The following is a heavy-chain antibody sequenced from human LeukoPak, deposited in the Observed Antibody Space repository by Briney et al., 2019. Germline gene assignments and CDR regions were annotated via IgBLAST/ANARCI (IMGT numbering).Heavy chain of an antibody. D-gene: IGHD3-10*01. CDR1: GYTFINYG. V-gene: IGHV1-18*01. CDR3: ARDLLWFGELYRWFDP. Sequence: ASVKVSCKASGYTFINYGITWVRQAPGQGLEWMGWISPYNGNTKYLQKFQGRVTMTTDTSTSTASMEVRSLRSDDTAVYYCARDLLWFGELYRWFDPWGQGTLVTVSS. CDR2: ISPYNGNT. J-gene: IGHJ5*02.